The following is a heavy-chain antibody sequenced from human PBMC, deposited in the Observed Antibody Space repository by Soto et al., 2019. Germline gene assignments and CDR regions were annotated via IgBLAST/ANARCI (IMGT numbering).Heavy chain of an antibody. CDR2: INAGNGNT. Sequence: QVQLVQSGAEVKKPGASVKVSCKASGYTFTSYAMHWVRQAPGQRLEWMGWINAGNGNTKYSQKFQGRVTITRDTSASTAYMELSSLRSEDTAVYYCARALGSGWAYYYYYGMDVWGQGTTVTVSS. V-gene: IGHV1-3*01. CDR1: GYTFTSYA. J-gene: IGHJ6*02. D-gene: IGHD6-19*01. CDR3: ARALGSGWAYYYYYGMDV.